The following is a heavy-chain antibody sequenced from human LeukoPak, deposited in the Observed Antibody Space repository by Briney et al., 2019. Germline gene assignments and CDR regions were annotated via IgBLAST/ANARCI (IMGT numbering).Heavy chain of an antibody. CDR1: GGSISSSSYY. Sequence: SETLSLTCTVSGGSISSSSYYWGWIPQPPGKGLEWIGSIYYSGSTYYNPSLKSRVTISVDTSKNQFSLKLSSVTAADTAVYYCARQGMVRGVGYWGQGTLVTVSS. D-gene: IGHD3-10*01. J-gene: IGHJ4*02. V-gene: IGHV4-39*01. CDR2: IYYSGST. CDR3: ARQGMVRGVGY.